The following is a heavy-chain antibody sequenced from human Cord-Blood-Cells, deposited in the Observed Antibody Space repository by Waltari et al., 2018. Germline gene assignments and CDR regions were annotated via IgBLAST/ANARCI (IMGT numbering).Heavy chain of an antibody. CDR1: GFSLSTSGVG. D-gene: IGHD3-3*01. V-gene: IGHV2-5*02. CDR2: IYWDDDK. J-gene: IGHJ3*02. Sequence: QITLKESGPTLVKPTQTLTLTCTFSGFSLSTSGVGVGWIRQPPGKALEWLALIYWDDDKRYSPSLKSRLTITKDTSKNQVVLTMTNMDAVDTATYYCAHSERDKLPLFFAFDIWGQGTMVTVSS. CDR3: AHSERDKLPLFFAFDI.